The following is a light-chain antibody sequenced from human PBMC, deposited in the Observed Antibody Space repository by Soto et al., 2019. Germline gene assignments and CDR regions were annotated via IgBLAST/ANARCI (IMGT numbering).Light chain of an antibody. CDR2: DAS. J-gene: IGKJ1*01. CDR3: QQYNTLWT. CDR1: QSINNK. Sequence: EIQLTQSPSTLSASAGDRATLSCRASQSINNKLAWYQQKQGKVPNLLIFDASTMEREVPARFSGSGSGTEFTLTISSLQPDDFAIYYCQQYNTLWTFAQGTRVEIK. V-gene: IGKV1-5*01.